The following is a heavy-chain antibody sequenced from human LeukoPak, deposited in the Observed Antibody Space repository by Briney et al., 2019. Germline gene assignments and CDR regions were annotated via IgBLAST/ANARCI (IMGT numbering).Heavy chain of an antibody. CDR1: GGSISSYD. J-gene: IGHJ3*02. CDR2: IYTSGST. V-gene: IGHV4-4*07. D-gene: IGHD3-9*01. CDR3: ARETPYDILTDWGAFDI. Sequence: SETLSLTCTVSGGSISSYDWSWIRQPAGKGLEWIGRIYTSGSTNYNPSLKSRVTMSVDTSKNQSSLKLSSVTAADTAVYYCARETPYDILTDWGAFDIWGQGTMVTVSS.